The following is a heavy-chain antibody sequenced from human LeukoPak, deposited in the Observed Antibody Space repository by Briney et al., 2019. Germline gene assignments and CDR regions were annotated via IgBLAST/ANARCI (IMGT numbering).Heavy chain of an antibody. CDR3: ARQKAGNCFDP. D-gene: IGHD6-19*01. V-gene: IGHV4-4*09. Sequence: SETLPPTCTVSGGSISSDYWSWIRQPPGKGLEWIGYIYTSGSNHYNPSLKSRVTISGDTSKNQFSLKLSSVTAADTAVYYCARQKAGNCFDPWGQGTPVTVSS. CDR1: GGSISSDY. J-gene: IGHJ5*02. CDR2: IYTSGSN.